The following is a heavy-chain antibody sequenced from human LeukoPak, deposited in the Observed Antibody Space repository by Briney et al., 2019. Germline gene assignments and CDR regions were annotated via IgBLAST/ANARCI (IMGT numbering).Heavy chain of an antibody. CDR3: ARDMSLAAAGIDY. Sequence: SETLSLTCTVSGGSISSYYWSWIRQPPGKGLEWIGYIYYSGSTNYSPSLKSRVTISVDTSKNQFSLKLSSVTAADTAVYYCARDMSLAAAGIDYWGQGTLVTVSS. J-gene: IGHJ4*02. D-gene: IGHD6-13*01. CDR2: IYYSGST. CDR1: GGSISSYY. V-gene: IGHV4-59*01.